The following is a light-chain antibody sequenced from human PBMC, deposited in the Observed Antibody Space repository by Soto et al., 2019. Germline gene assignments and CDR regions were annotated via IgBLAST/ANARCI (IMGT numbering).Light chain of an antibody. Sequence: QTVVTQEHSLTVSPGGTVTLTCASSTGAVTRGYYPNWFQQKPGQAPRALIYSTSNKHSWTPARFSGSLLGGKAALTLSGVQPEDEAEYYCLLYYGGAVVFGGGTKLTVL. V-gene: IGLV7-43*01. CDR1: TGAVTRGYY. J-gene: IGLJ2*01. CDR3: LLYYGGAVV. CDR2: STS.